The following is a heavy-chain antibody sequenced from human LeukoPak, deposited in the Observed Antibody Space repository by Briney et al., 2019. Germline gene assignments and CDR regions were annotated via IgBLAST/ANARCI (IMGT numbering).Heavy chain of an antibody. CDR1: GYTFSRYG. CDR3: ARQSFIAGDNWNYVLNGDDALDI. CDR2: ITAYDGNT. Sequence: ASMKVSCKASGYTFSRYGITWVRQAPGQGLEGMGWITAYDGNTNFAQNFQARVTMTTDTSTNTAYTELRSLRSDDTAVYYCARQSFIAGDNWNYVLNGDDALDIWGQGTMVTVSS. J-gene: IGHJ3*02. D-gene: IGHD1-7*01. V-gene: IGHV1-18*01.